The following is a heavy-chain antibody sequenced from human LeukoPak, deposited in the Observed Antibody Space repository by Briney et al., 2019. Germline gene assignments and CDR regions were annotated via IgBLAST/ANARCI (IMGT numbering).Heavy chain of an antibody. J-gene: IGHJ4*02. D-gene: IGHD3-9*01. V-gene: IGHV4-59*01. Sequence: SETLSLTCAVSGGSISSYYWSWIRRPPGKGLEWIGYIYYSGSTNYNPSLKSRVTISVDTSKNQFSLKLSSVTAADTAVYYCARVVDDILTGYYNEAYYFDYWGQGTLVTVSS. CDR2: IYYSGST. CDR3: ARVVDDILTGYYNEAYYFDY. CDR1: GGSISSYY.